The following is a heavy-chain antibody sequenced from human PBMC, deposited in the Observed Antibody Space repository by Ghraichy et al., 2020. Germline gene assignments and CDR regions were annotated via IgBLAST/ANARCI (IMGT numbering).Heavy chain of an antibody. J-gene: IGHJ4*02. CDR2: LSIGGSTK. Sequence: GGSLRLSCAASEFTFSSYDINWVRQAPGKGLEWVSYLSIGGSTKFYADSVKGRFTVSRDNAKKSFFLQMNNVRVEDTAVYFCTRAPLSPFDYWGQGILVTVSS. CDR3: TRAPLSPFDY. V-gene: IGHV3-48*03. CDR1: EFTFSSYD.